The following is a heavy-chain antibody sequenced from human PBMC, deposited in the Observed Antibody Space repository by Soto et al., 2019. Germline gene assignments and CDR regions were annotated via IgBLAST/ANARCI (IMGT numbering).Heavy chain of an antibody. V-gene: IGHV3-33*01. D-gene: IGHD6-13*01. J-gene: IGHJ4*01. Sequence: PGGSLRLSCAASGFIFNNYGIHWVRQAPGKGLEWVAVIWYDGSKKYYADSVKGRFTISRDSSKNTVDPEMNSLRVEDTAVYHCASAGQQLVWYFDYWGHGTLVTVSS. CDR3: ASAGQQLVWYFDY. CDR2: IWYDGSKK. CDR1: GFIFNNYG.